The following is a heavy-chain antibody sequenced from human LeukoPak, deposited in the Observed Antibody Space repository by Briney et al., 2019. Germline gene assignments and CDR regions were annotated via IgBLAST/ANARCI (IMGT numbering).Heavy chain of an antibody. V-gene: IGHV3-23*01. CDR1: GFWFSNYD. J-gene: IGHJ4*02. D-gene: IGHD3/OR15-3a*01. Sequence: GGSLRLSCAASGFWFSNYDINWVRQAPGKGLEWVSVISGNGDDAFYADSVKGRFRISRDNSKNTVYLQMNSLRADDTAVYYCAKRDWPYYFDYWGQGTLVAVSS. CDR2: ISGNGDDA. CDR3: AKRDWPYYFDY.